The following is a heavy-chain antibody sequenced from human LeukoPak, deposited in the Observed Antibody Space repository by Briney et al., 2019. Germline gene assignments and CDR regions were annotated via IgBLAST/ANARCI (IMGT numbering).Heavy chain of an antibody. J-gene: IGHJ4*02. V-gene: IGHV3-15*01. CDR2: IKSRTDGGTT. CDR3: ATEFYSNGYNF. D-gene: IGHD5-24*01. Sequence: PGGSLRLSCPGSGFTFSSAWMTWVRQIPGKGLEWVGHIKSRTDGGTTDYAAPVKGRFTISSDDAKNTVYLQMNSLKTEDSAVYFCATEFYSNGYNFWGQGTLVIVSS. CDR1: GFTFSSAW.